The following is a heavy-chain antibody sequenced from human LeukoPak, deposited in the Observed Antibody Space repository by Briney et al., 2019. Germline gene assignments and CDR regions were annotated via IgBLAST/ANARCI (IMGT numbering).Heavy chain of an antibody. D-gene: IGHD3-10*01. CDR3: ARCHHPVLLWFGELLEGGWFDP. Sequence: PGGSLTLSCAASGFTFSDYYMSWIRQAPGKGLEWVSYISSSSSYTNYADSVKGRFTISRDNAKNSLYLQMNSLRAEDTAVYYCARCHHPVLLWFGELLEGGWFDPWGQGTLVTVSS. V-gene: IGHV3-11*06. CDR2: ISSSSSYT. CDR1: GFTFSDYY. J-gene: IGHJ5*02.